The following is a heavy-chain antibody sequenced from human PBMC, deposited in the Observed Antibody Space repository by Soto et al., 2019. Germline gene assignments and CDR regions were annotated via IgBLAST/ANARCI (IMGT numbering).Heavy chain of an antibody. J-gene: IGHJ4*02. V-gene: IGHV1-24*01. D-gene: IGHD5-12*01. CDR2: FDPEDGET. CDR3: ATVYSGYDSYYFDY. Sequence: ASVKVSCKVSGYTLTELSMHWVRQAPGKGLEWMGGFDPEDGETIYAQKFQGRVTTTEDTSTDTAYMELSSLRSEDTAVYYCATVYSGYDSYYFDYWGQGTLVTVSS. CDR1: GYTLTELS.